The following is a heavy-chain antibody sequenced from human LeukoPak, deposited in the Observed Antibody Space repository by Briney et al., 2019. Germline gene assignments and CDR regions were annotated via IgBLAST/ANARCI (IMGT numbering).Heavy chain of an antibody. Sequence: KASETLSLTCTVSGGSISSSSYYWGWIRQPPGKGLEWIGSIYYSGSTYYNPSLKSRVTISVDTSKNQFSLKLSSVTAADTAVYYCARIVGSWYLSFDYWGQGTLVTVSS. D-gene: IGHD6-13*01. CDR3: ARIVGSWYLSFDY. J-gene: IGHJ4*02. CDR1: GGSISSSSYY. CDR2: IYYSGST. V-gene: IGHV4-39*07.